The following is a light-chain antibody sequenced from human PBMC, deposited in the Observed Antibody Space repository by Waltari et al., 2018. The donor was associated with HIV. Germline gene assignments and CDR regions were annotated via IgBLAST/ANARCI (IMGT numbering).Light chain of an antibody. Sequence: EILLTQSPGTLSLSPGERATLSCRASQSLSSKYLAWYQQRPGQAPRLLIYGTSDRAIGIPDRFSGSGSGTDFTLTISRLEPEDSAVYHCQQYFSAPWTFGQGTKVEIK. CDR3: QQYFSAPWT. J-gene: IGKJ1*01. V-gene: IGKV3-20*01. CDR2: GTS. CDR1: QSLSSKY.